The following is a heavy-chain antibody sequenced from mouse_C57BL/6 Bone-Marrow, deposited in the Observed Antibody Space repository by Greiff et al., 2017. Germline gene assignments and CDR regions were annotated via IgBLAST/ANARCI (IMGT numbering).Heavy chain of an antibody. CDR2: IHPNSGST. D-gene: IGHD2-5*01. CDR3: ERSGYSNYVGY. V-gene: IGHV1-64*01. Sequence: QVQLQQPGAELVKPGASVKLSCKASGYTFTSYWMHWVKQRPGQGLEWIGMIHPNSGSTNYNEKFKSKATLNVDKSSSTAYMQLSSLKSEDSAVYYCERSGYSNYVGYWGQGTTLTVSS. CDR1: GYTFTSYW. J-gene: IGHJ2*01.